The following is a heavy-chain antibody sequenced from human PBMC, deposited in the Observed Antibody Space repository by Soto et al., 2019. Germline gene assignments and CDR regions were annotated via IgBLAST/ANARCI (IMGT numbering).Heavy chain of an antibody. CDR2: INPSGGST. CDR3: ARANRGGWYGDFDY. CDR1: GYTFTSYY. D-gene: IGHD6-19*01. Sequence: QVQLVQSGAEVKKPGASVKVSCKASGYTFTSYYMHWVRQAPGQGLEWMGIINPSGGSTSYAQKFQARVTMTGDTSTRTVYMERSSLRSEGTAVYYLARANRGGWYGDFDYWGQGTLGTVS. J-gene: IGHJ4*02. V-gene: IGHV1-46*01.